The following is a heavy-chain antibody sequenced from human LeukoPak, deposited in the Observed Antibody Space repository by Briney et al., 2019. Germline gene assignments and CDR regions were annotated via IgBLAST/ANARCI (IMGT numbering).Heavy chain of an antibody. CDR2: THYTGNT. CDR3: AKWSSALKAFDF. V-gene: IGHV4-59*08. Sequence: SETLSLTCSVSGDSINNYYWNWIRQPPGKELEWIAYTHYTGNTKSNPSLKSRVTTSVDTSKSQFSLKLSSVTAADTAVYYCAKWSSALKAFDFWGQGILVIVSS. D-gene: IGHD2-8*01. CDR1: GDSINNYY. J-gene: IGHJ4*02.